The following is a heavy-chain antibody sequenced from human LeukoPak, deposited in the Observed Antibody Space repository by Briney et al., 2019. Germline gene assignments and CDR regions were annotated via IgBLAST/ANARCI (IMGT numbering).Heavy chain of an antibody. V-gene: IGHV4-59*01. J-gene: IGHJ4*02. CDR1: GDSISSYY. Sequence: SETLSLTCTVSGDSISSYYWSWIRQPPGKGLEWIGYIYYSGSTNYNPSLKSRVTISIDTSKNQFSLKLSSVTAADTAVYYCALARVATAGTLDYWGQGTLVTVSS. D-gene: IGHD6-13*01. CDR2: IYYSGST. CDR3: ALARVATAGTLDY.